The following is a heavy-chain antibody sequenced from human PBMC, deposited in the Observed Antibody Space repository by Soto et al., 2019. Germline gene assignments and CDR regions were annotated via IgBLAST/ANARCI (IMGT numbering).Heavy chain of an antibody. D-gene: IGHD2-21*02. CDR1: GFTFSSYG. J-gene: IGHJ4*02. V-gene: IGHV3-33*01. CDR3: ARGGLDGTYCGGACYTLDY. Sequence: QVQLVESGGGVVQPGRSLRLSCAASGFTFSSYGMHWVRQAPGKGLEWVAIINFDGSYKYYADSVKGRFTISRDNSRXXLXXEMDSLSAEDTAVYYCARGGLDGTYCGGACYTLDYWGQGNLVTVSS. CDR2: INFDGSYK.